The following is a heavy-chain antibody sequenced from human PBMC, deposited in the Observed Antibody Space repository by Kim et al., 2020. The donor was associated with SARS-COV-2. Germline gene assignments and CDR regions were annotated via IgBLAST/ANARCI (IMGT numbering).Heavy chain of an antibody. J-gene: IGHJ4*02. CDR3: AKGAQGVQLWLHLNY. CDR1: GFTFSSYA. CDR2: ISGSGGST. Sequence: GGSLRLSCAASGFTFSSYAMSWVRQAPGKGLEWVSAISGSGGSTYYADSVKGRFTISRDNSKNTLYLQMDSLRAEDTAVYYCAKGAQGVQLWLHLNYWGQGTLVTVSS. D-gene: IGHD5-18*01. V-gene: IGHV3-23*01.